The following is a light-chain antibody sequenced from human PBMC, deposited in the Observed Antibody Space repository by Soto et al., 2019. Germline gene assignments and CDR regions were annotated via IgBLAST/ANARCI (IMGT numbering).Light chain of an antibody. CDR1: QDISNY. V-gene: IGKV1-33*01. J-gene: IGKJ2*01. CDR2: DAS. CDR3: EQYDNLPAT. Sequence: DIQMTQSPSSLSASVGDRVTITCQASQDISNYLNWYQQKPGKAPKLLIYDASNMKTGVPSRFSGSGSGTDFTFTISSLKPEDIATYYCEQYDNLPATFGQGTKLEIK.